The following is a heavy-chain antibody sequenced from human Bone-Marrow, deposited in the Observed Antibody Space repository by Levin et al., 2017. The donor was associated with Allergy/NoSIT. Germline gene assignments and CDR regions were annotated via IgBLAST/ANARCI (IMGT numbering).Heavy chain of an antibody. J-gene: IGHJ3*02. CDR3: VRVYCSSTSCYKGFDI. CDR2: IDSDGST. D-gene: IGHD2-2*02. V-gene: IGHV3-74*01. CDR1: GFTFSSYW. Sequence: SCAASGFTFSSYWMHWVRQAPGKGLVWVSRIDSDGSTIYADSVKGRFTISRDNAKNTLYLQMNSLRAEDTAVYYCVRVYCSSTSCYKGFDIWGQGTMVTVSS.